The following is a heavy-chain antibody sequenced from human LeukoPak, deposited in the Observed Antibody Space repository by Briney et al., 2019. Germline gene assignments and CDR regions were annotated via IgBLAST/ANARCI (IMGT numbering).Heavy chain of an antibody. CDR2: IYYSGST. CDR1: GGSISSYY. J-gene: IGHJ2*01. Sequence: SETLSLTCTVSGGSISSYYWSWIRQPPGKGLEWIGYIYYSGSTNYNPSLKSRVTISVDTSKNQFSLKLSSVTAADTAVYYCARGRYDWHFDLWGRGTLVTVSS. D-gene: IGHD1-1*01. V-gene: IGHV4-59*01. CDR3: ARGRYDWHFDL.